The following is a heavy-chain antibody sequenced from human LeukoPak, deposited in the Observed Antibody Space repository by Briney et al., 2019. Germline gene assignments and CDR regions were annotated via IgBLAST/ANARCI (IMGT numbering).Heavy chain of an antibody. D-gene: IGHD2-15*01. CDR3: AKVKGWDIVVVVAVIDY. CDR2: ISGSGGST. J-gene: IGHJ4*02. V-gene: IGHV3-23*01. CDR1: GFTFSSYA. Sequence: GGSLRLSCAASGFTFSSYAMSWVRQAPGKGLECVSGISGSGGSTYYADSVKGRFTISRDNSKNTLYLQMNSLGAGDTAVYYCAKVKGWDIVVVVAVIDYWGQGTLVTVSS.